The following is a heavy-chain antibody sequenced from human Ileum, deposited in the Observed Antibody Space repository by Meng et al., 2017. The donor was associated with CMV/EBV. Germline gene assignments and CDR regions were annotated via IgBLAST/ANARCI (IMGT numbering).Heavy chain of an antibody. V-gene: IGHV4-34*01. CDR1: GGPFSGYY. Sequence: QVQLPRWGACLLKPSASVSFSVGGYGGPFSGYYWTWIRQSPGRGLEWIGEIDHSGSTNCIPSLTSRVTMSVDTPNNQFSLKLSSVTAADTAVYYCARGRWRGYISGYMYNWFDPWGQGTLVTVSS. CDR2: IDHSGST. CDR3: ARGRWRGYISGYMYNWFDP. J-gene: IGHJ5*02. D-gene: IGHD5-18*01.